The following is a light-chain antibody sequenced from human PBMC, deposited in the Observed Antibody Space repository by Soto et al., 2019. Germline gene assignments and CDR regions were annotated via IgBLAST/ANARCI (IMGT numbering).Light chain of an antibody. CDR1: QDISND. Sequence: DIQLTQSPSFLSASVGDRVTITFRASQDISNDLAWYQQKPGKAPKLLISDGSTLQSGVPSRFSGSGSGIEFTLTITSLQPEDFATYYCQQFYTYLLTFGGGTKVDIK. CDR2: DGS. CDR3: QQFYTYLLT. J-gene: IGKJ4*01. V-gene: IGKV1-9*01.